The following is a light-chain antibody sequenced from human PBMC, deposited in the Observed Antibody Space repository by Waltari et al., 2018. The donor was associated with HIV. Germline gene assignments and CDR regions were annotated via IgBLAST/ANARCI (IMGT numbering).Light chain of an antibody. CDR3: CSYAGSDTWV. J-gene: IGLJ3*02. CDR1: SSDVGGYNY. CDR2: DVG. Sequence: QSALTQPRSVSGSPGQSVTISCTGTSSDVGGYNYVSWYQQHPAKAPKLLLYDVGRRPSGIPDRFSGSRSGNRASLNISGLQTDDEAHYYCCSYAGSDTWVFGGGTKVTVL. V-gene: IGLV2-11*01.